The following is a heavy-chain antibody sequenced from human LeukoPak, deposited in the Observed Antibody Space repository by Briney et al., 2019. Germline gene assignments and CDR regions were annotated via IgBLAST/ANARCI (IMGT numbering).Heavy chain of an antibody. CDR2: ISAYNRNT. CDR3: ARVVVSAAGAYYYNYMDV. CDR1: GYTFTGYD. J-gene: IGHJ6*03. V-gene: IGHV1-18*01. D-gene: IGHD2-2*01. Sequence: ASVKVSCKASGYTFTGYDISWVRQAPGQGLEWMGWISAYNRNTNSAQKLQGRVTMTTDTSTSTAYMELRSLRSDDTAVYYCARVVVSAAGAYYYNYMDVWGKGTTVTVSS.